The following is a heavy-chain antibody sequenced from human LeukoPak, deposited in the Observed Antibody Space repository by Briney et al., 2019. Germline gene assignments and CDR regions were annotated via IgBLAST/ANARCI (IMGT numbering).Heavy chain of an antibody. Sequence: PSQTLSLTCTVSGVSLSSYYWSWIGQPPGKGLGWIGYICYSGSTNYNPSLRRRVTISVDPSKNQLSLKLSSVTAAHTAVYYCATLSGSFDYWGQGTLVTVSS. V-gene: IGHV4-59*08. CDR3: ATLSGSFDY. CDR1: GVSLSSYY. CDR2: ICYSGST. D-gene: IGHD7-27*01. J-gene: IGHJ4*02.